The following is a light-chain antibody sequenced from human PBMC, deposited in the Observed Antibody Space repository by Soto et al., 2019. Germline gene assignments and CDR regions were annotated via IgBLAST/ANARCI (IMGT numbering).Light chain of an antibody. V-gene: IGKV1-5*01. CDR2: DAS. Sequence: DIQMTQSPSTLSASVGDRVTITCRARQSISSWLAWYQQKPGKAPKLLIYDASSLESGVPSRFSGSGSGTEFTLTISSLQPDDFATYYCQQYSSFYSFGQGTKVDIK. J-gene: IGKJ2*03. CDR1: QSISSW. CDR3: QQYSSFYS.